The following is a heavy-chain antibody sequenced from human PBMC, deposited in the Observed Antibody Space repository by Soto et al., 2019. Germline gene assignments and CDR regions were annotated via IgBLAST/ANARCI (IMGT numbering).Heavy chain of an antibody. V-gene: IGHV3-23*01. Sequence: EVQLLESGGGLVQPGESLRLSCAASGFTFSSYAMSWVRQAPGKGLEWVAVISGSDGSTYYADSVKGRFTISRDNSKNTLYLQMNDLRAEDTAVYYGAKRSSSSTLAYWGQGTLVTVSS. CDR2: ISGSDGST. J-gene: IGHJ4*02. D-gene: IGHD6-6*01. CDR1: GFTFSSYA. CDR3: AKRSSSSTLAY.